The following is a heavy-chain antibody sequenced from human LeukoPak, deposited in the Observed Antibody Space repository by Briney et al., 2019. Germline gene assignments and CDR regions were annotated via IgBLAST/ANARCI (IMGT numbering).Heavy chain of an antibody. V-gene: IGHV1-18*01. J-gene: IGHJ6*02. CDR1: GYTFTSYG. CDR2: ISAYNGNT. Sequence: GASVKVSCKASGYTFTSYGISWVRQAPGQGLEWMGWISAYNGNTNYAQKLQGRVTMTTDTSTSTAYMELRSLRSDDTAVYYCARDFRSPPTYYYYGMDVWGQGTTVTVSS. CDR3: ARDFRSPPTYYYYGMDV.